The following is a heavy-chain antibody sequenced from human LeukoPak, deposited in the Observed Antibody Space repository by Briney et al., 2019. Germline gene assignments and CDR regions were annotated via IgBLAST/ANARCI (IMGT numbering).Heavy chain of an antibody. V-gene: IGHV1-69*05. CDR2: IIRIFGTA. CDR3: AGGGHYDSSGYHLSEYFQH. J-gene: IGHJ1*01. Sequence: ASVKVSCKASGGTFSSYAISWVRQAPGQGLEWMGGIIRIFGTANYAQKFQGRVTITTDESTSTAYMALSSLRCEDTAVYYCAGGGHYDSSGYHLSEYFQHWGQGTLVTVSS. D-gene: IGHD3-22*01. CDR1: GGTFSSYA.